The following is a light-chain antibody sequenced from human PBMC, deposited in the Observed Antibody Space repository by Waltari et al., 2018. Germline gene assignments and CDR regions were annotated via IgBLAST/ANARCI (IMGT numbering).Light chain of an antibody. J-gene: IGKJ2*03. CDR1: QSVANN. Sequence: EKVLMQSPATLSVSPGERVALSCRASQSVANNLAWYQQRPGQAPRLVIYDASTRASGIPARFSGSGSGTEFILTISGLQSEDCALYYCQQYNDGYSFGQGTKLEIK. CDR2: DAS. V-gene: IGKV3-15*01. CDR3: QQYNDGYS.